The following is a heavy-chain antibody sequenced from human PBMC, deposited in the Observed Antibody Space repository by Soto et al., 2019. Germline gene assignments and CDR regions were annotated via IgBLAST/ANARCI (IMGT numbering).Heavy chain of an antibody. CDR2: IKQDGSEK. CDR3: ARIGPLLPLYYYYGMDV. V-gene: IGHV3-7*05. Sequence: EVQLVESGGGLVQPGGSLRLSCAASGFTFSSYWMSWVRQAPGKGLEWVANIKQDGSEKYYVDSVKGRFTISRDNAKNSLYLQMNSLRAEDTAVYYCARIGPLLPLYYYYGMDVWGQGTTVTVSS. J-gene: IGHJ6*02. D-gene: IGHD2-15*01. CDR1: GFTFSSYW.